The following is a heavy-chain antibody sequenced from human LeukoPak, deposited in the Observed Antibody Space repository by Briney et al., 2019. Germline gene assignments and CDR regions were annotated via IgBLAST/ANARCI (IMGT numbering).Heavy chain of an antibody. V-gene: IGHV3-23*01. CDR3: TTLPGYSGSIDY. J-gene: IGHJ4*02. CDR2: ISGSGGST. Sequence: GGSLRLSCAASGFTFSSYAMSWVRQAPGKGLEWVSAISGSGGSTYYADSVKGRFTISRDNSKNTLYLQMNSLRAEDTAVYYCTTLPGYSGSIDYWGQGTLVTVSS. CDR1: GFTFSSYA. D-gene: IGHD5-12*01.